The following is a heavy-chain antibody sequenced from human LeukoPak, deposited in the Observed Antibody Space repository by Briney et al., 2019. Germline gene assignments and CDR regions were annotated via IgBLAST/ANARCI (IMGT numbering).Heavy chain of an antibody. Sequence: ASVKVSCKASGYTFTGYYMHWVRQAPGQGLEWMGWINPNTGGTNYAQNFQDMVTMTSDASISTAYMDLSRLTSDDTAVYYCARSQYDVLTGSPDYWGQGTLVTVSS. V-gene: IGHV1-2*02. CDR2: INPNTGGT. CDR3: ARSQYDVLTGSPDY. J-gene: IGHJ4*02. D-gene: IGHD3-9*01. CDR1: GYTFTGYY.